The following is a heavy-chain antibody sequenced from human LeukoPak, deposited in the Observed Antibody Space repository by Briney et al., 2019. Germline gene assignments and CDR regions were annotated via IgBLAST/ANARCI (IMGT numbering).Heavy chain of an antibody. CDR3: ARDLKGYCGGDCLSYYGMDV. Sequence: PSETLSLTCTVSGGSISSYYWSWIRQPPGKGLEWIGYIYYSGSTNYNPSLKSRVTISVDTSKNQFSLKLSSVPAADTAVYYCARDLKGYCGGDCLSYYGMDVWGQGTTVTVSS. CDR2: IYYSGST. CDR1: GGSISSYY. D-gene: IGHD2-21*02. V-gene: IGHV4-59*01. J-gene: IGHJ6*02.